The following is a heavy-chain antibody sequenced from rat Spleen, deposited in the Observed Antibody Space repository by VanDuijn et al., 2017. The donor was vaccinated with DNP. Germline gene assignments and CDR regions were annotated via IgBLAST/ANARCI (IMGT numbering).Heavy chain of an antibody. CDR1: GFTLTNYG. Sequence: EVQLVESGGGLVQPGGSLKLSCAASGFTLTNYGMAWVRQAPTKGLEWVATISYDGSSTYYRDSVKGRFTISRDNAKSTLYLQMDSLRYEDTAMYYCSSGGPNMVQGNWFAYWGQGTLVTVSS. J-gene: IGHJ3*01. V-gene: IGHV5-29*01. D-gene: IGHD1-11*01. CDR3: SSGGPNMVQGNWFAY. CDR2: ISYDGSST.